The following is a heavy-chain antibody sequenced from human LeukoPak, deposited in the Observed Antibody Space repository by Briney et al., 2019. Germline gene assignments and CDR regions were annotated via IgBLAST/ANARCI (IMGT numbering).Heavy chain of an antibody. CDR1: GFTFSSYW. CDR2: INSDGSST. CDR3: ARGFFSGGSWVPDYFDY. V-gene: IGHV3-74*01. D-gene: IGHD2-15*01. Sequence: GGSLRLSCAASGFTFSSYWMHWVRQAPGKGLVWVSRINSDGSSTSYADSVKGRFTISRDNAKNTLYLQMNSLRAEDTAVYYCARGFFSGGSWVPDYFDYWGQGTLVTVSS. J-gene: IGHJ4*02.